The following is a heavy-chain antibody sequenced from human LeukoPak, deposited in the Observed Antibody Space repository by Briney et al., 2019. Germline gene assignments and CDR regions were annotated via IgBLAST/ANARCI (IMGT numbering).Heavy chain of an antibody. V-gene: IGHV3-74*01. J-gene: IGHJ4*02. Sequence: GGSLRLSCAASGFTVSNYWMNWVRQAPGEGLVWVSRVNSDRRSVAYADSVQGRFTISTDNTKNTVYLQMDSLRAEDTAVYYCTRERNNGWDSWGQGTLVSVSS. D-gene: IGHD6-19*01. CDR1: GFTVSNYW. CDR3: TRERNNGWDS. CDR2: VNSDRRSV.